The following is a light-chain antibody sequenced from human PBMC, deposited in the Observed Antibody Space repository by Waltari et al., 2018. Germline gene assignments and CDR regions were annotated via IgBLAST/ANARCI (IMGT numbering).Light chain of an antibody. CDR1: SIDIGRYNL. CDR3: CSYADSSTLV. V-gene: IGLV2-23*01. J-gene: IGLJ3*02. CDR2: DGS. Sequence: QSAMTPPAPVSGFPGQSTTLPCTVTSIDIGRYNLIPWYQQYPSKAPKLMIYDGSKRPSGVSNRLSGSKSGNTASLTISGLQAEDEADYYCCSYADSSTLVFGGGTKLTVL.